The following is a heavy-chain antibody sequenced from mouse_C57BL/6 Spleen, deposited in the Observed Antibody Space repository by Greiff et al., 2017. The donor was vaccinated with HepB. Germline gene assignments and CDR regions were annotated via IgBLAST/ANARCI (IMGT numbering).Heavy chain of an antibody. CDR2: ISSGGDYI. V-gene: IGHV5-9-1*02. CDR1: GFTFSSYA. CDR3: TGGLTGTFAY. Sequence: EVKLVESGEGLVKPGGSLKLSCAASGFTFSSYAMSWVRQTPEKRLEWVAYISSGGDYIYYADTVKGRFTISRDNARNTLYLQMSSLKSEDTAMYYCTGGLTGTFAYWGQGTLVTVSA. D-gene: IGHD4-1*01. J-gene: IGHJ3*01.